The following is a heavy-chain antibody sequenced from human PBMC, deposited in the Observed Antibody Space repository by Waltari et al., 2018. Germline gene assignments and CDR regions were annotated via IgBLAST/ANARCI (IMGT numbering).Heavy chain of an antibody. D-gene: IGHD3-16*01. CDR1: GYSISSGYY. CDR2: IYHSGST. V-gene: IGHV4-38-2*02. Sequence: QVQLQESGPGLVKPSETLSLTCAVSGYSISSGYYWGWIRRPPGKGLEWIGSIYHSGSTYYNPSLKSRVTISVDTSKNQFSLKLSSVTAADTAVYYCARDRGTYDYIWGSSFDYWGQGTLVTVSS. CDR3: ARDRGTYDYIWGSSFDY. J-gene: IGHJ4*02.